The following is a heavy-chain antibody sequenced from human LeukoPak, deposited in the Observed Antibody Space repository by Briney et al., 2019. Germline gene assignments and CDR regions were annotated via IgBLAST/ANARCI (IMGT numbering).Heavy chain of an antibody. V-gene: IGHV1-69*13. D-gene: IGHD4-23*01. Sequence: SVTVSCTASGGTFSSYAISWVRQAPGQGLEWMGGIIPIFGTPNYAQKFQGRVTITADESTSTAYMELSSLRSEDTAVYYCARGWLAETTVVTPYNYWGQGTLVTVSS. CDR1: GGTFSSYA. CDR2: IIPIFGTP. CDR3: ARGWLAETTVVTPYNY. J-gene: IGHJ4*02.